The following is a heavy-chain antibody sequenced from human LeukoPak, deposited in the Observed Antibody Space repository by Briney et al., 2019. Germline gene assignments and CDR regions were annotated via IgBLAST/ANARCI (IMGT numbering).Heavy chain of an antibody. CDR3: ARRLAVAGSQYFDY. V-gene: IGHV6-1*01. D-gene: IGHD6-19*01. CDR1: GDSFSSNSVA. J-gene: IGHJ4*02. CDR2: TYYRSKWYN. Sequence: SQTLSLTCAISGDSFSSNSVACNWIRQSPSRGLESLGRTYYRSKWYNDYAVSVKSRITINPDTSKNQFSLQLNSVTPEDTAVYYCARRLAVAGSQYFDYWGQGTLVTVSS.